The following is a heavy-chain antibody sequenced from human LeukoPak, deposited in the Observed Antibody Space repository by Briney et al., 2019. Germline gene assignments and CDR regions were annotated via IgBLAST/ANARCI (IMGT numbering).Heavy chain of an antibody. CDR3: AREFSGYDWGHFDY. CDR2: VSAYNGNT. CDR1: GYTFTSYG. J-gene: IGHJ4*02. V-gene: IGHV1-18*04. Sequence: ASVKVSCKASGYTFTSYGISWVRQAPGQGLEWMGWVSAYNGNTNYAQKLQGRVTMTTDTSTSTAYMELRSLRSDDTAVYYCAREFSGYDWGHFDYWGQGTLVTVPS. D-gene: IGHD5-12*01.